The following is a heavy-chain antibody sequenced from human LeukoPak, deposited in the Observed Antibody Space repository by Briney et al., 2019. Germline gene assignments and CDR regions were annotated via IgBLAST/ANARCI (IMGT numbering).Heavy chain of an antibody. CDR1: GFTFSSYA. Sequence: GGSLRLSCAASGFTFSSYAMHWVHQAPGKGLEWVAVISYDGSNKYYADSAKGRFTISRDNSKNTLYLQMNSLRAEDTAVYYCARAPIAAARGYYFDYWGQGTLVTVSS. D-gene: IGHD6-13*01. CDR2: ISYDGSNK. J-gene: IGHJ4*02. CDR3: ARAPIAAARGYYFDY. V-gene: IGHV3-30-3*01.